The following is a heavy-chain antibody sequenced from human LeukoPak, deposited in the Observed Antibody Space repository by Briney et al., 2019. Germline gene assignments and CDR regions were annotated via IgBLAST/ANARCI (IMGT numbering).Heavy chain of an antibody. V-gene: IGHV3-15*01. Sequence: GGFLRLSCAASGFTFSNAWMSWVRQAPGKGLEWVGRIKSKTDGGTTDYAAPVNGRFTISRDDSKNTLYLQMNSLKTEDTAVYYCTTDLRWACSSTSCYFSHYWGQGTLVTVSS. CDR2: IKSKTDGGTT. CDR3: TTDLRWACSSTSCYFSHY. J-gene: IGHJ4*02. D-gene: IGHD2-2*01. CDR1: GFTFSNAW.